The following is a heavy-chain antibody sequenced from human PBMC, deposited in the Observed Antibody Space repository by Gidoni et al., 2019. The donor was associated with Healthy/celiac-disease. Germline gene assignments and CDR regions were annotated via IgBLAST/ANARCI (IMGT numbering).Heavy chain of an antibody. V-gene: IGHV4-34*01. CDR2: INHSGST. Sequence: QVQLQQWGAGLLKPSETLSLTCAVYGGSFSGYYWSWIRQPPGKGLEWIGEINHSGSTNYNPSLKSRVTISVDTSKNQFSLKLSSVTAADTAVYYCARDTAAAGAEYFQHWGQGTLVTVSS. J-gene: IGHJ1*01. CDR1: GGSFSGYY. CDR3: ARDTAAAGAEYFQH. D-gene: IGHD6-13*01.